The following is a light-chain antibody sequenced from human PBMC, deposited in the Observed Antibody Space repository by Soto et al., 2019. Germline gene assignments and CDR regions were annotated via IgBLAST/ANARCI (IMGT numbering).Light chain of an antibody. CDR3: QQYGSSPHT. J-gene: IGKJ2*01. CDR1: QSVKSSY. V-gene: IGKV3-20*01. Sequence: EIVLTQSPGTLSLSPGERATLSCRASQSVKSSYLAWYQQKAGQPPRLLIYGASTRATGIPDRFIGSGSGTDFTLTISRMEPEDFAVYYCQQYGSSPHTFGQGTKLEIK. CDR2: GAS.